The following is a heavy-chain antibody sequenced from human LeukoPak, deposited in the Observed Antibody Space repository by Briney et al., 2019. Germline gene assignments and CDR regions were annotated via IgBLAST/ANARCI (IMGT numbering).Heavy chain of an antibody. D-gene: IGHD2-2*02. J-gene: IGHJ4*02. CDR3: VSTPAIRRLNF. Sequence: GGSLRLSCAASGFTFSSYSMNWVRQAPGKGLEWVSYISSSSSTIYYADSVKGRFTMSRDNAKNSVYLQMNGLRTEDTAMYFCVSTPAIRRLNFWGQGTLVTVSS. V-gene: IGHV3-48*04. CDR2: ISSSSSTI. CDR1: GFTFSSYS.